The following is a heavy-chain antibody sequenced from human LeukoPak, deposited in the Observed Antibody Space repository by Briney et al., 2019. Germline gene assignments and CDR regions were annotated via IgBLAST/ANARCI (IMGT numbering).Heavy chain of an antibody. Sequence: ASVKVPCKASGYTFTSYAMHWVRQAPGQRLEWMGWINAGNGNTKYSQKFQGRVTITRDTSASTAYMELSSLRSEDTAVYYCARDQWLVLNAFDIWGQGTMVTVSS. CDR1: GYTFTSYA. D-gene: IGHD6-19*01. CDR3: ARDQWLVLNAFDI. V-gene: IGHV1-3*01. J-gene: IGHJ3*02. CDR2: INAGNGNT.